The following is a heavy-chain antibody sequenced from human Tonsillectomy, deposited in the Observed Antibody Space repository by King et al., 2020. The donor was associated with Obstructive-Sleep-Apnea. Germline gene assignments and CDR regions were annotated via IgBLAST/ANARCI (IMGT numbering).Heavy chain of an antibody. J-gene: IGHJ3*02. Sequence: QLQESGPGLVKPSETLSLTCTVSGGSISSSSYYWGWIRQPPGKGLEWIGSIYYSGSTYYNPSLKRRVTISVDTSKNQFSLKLSSVTAADTAVYYCARDLYSSSWDDAFDIWGQGTMVTVSS. V-gene: IGHV4-39*07. D-gene: IGHD6-13*01. CDR2: IYYSGST. CDR1: GGSISSSSYY. CDR3: ARDLYSSSWDDAFDI.